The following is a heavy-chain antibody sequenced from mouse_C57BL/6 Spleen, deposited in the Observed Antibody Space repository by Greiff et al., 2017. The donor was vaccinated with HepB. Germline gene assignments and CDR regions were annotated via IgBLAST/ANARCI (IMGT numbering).Heavy chain of an antibody. CDR3: ARSGSNYVYFDV. V-gene: IGHV1-54*01. D-gene: IGHD2-5*01. J-gene: IGHJ1*03. CDR2: INPGSGGT. CDR1: GYAFTNYL. Sequence: QVQLQQSGAELVRPGTSVKVSCKASGYAFTNYLIEWVKQRPGQGLEWIGVINPGSGGTNYNEKFKGKATLTADKSSSTAYMQLSSLTSEDSAVYFCARSGSNYVYFDVWGTGTTVTVSS.